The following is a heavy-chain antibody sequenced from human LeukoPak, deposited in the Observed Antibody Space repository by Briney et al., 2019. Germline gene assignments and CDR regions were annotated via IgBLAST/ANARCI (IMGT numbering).Heavy chain of an antibody. Sequence: GGSLRLSCADSGFTFSTYTMNWVRQAPGKGLEWISSISSGSKYIYYSNSVEGRFTISRDNAKNSLFLQMNSLRAEDTAVYYCARGPRSFDWLLSSYFDYWGQGTLVTVSS. V-gene: IGHV3-21*04. D-gene: IGHD3-9*01. CDR1: GFTFSTYT. CDR3: ARGPRSFDWLLSSYFDY. CDR2: ISSGSKYI. J-gene: IGHJ4*02.